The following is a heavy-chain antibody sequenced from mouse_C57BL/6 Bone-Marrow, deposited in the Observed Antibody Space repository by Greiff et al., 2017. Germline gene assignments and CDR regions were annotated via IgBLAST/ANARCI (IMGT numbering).Heavy chain of an antibody. CDR1: GYTFTDYE. CDR2: IDPETGGT. V-gene: IGHV1-15*01. Sequence: VQLQQSGAELVRPGASVTLSCKASGYTFTDYEMHWVKQTPVHGLEWIGAIDPETGGTAYNQKFKGKAILTADKSSSTAYMELRSLTSEDSAVYYCTHYYGSSLDDWGQGTTLTVSS. CDR3: THYYGSSLDD. J-gene: IGHJ2*01. D-gene: IGHD1-1*01.